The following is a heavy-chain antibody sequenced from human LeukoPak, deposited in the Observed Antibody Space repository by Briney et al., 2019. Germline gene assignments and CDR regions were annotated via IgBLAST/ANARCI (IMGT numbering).Heavy chain of an antibody. D-gene: IGHD1-7*01. Sequence: GGSLRLSCAASGFTFSSYAMSWVRQAPGKGLEWVSAISGSGGSTYYADSVKGRFTISRDNSKNTLYLQINSLRAEDTAVYYCAKTYELELPSYYYYYYMDVWGKGTTVTVSS. J-gene: IGHJ6*03. V-gene: IGHV3-23*01. CDR2: ISGSGGST. CDR3: AKTYELELPSYYYYYYMDV. CDR1: GFTFSSYA.